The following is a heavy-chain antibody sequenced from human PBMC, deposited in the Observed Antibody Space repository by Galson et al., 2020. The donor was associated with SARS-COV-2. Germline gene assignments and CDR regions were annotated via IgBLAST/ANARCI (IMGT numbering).Heavy chain of an antibody. CDR1: GFTFSSYA. D-gene: IGHD3-10*01. CDR3: ARDLSGSYAFYFDY. J-gene: IGHJ4*02. CDR2: ISYDGSNK. Sequence: GGSLRLSCAASGFTFSSYAMHWVRQAPGKGLEWVAFISYDGSNKYYADSVKGRFTISRDNSKNTLYLQMNSLRAEDTAVYYCARDLSGSYAFYFDYWGQGTLVTVSS. V-gene: IGHV3-30*04.